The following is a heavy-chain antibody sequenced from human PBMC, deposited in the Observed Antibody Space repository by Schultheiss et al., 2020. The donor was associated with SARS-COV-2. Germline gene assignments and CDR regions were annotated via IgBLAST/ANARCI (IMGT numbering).Heavy chain of an antibody. J-gene: IGHJ6*02. CDR3: ATDLINLAYCGGDCNYGMDV. CDR2: IWYDGSNE. V-gene: IGHV3-33*03. Sequence: GGSLRLSCAASGFTFSSYGMHWVRQAPGKGPEWVAVIWYDGSNEYYADSVKGRFTISRDNSKNTLYLQMNGLRAEDTAVYYCATDLINLAYCGGDCNYGMDVWGQGTTVTVSS. D-gene: IGHD2-21*02. CDR1: GFTFSSYG.